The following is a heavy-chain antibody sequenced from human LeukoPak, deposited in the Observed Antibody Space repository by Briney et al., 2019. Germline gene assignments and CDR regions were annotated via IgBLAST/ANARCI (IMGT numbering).Heavy chain of an antibody. CDR1: GYSISSGYY. J-gene: IGHJ4*02. CDR3: ARQGGYDSSGYLDF. V-gene: IGHV4-38-2*01. Sequence: PSETLSLTCAVSGYSISSGYYWGWIRQPPGQGLEWIGSIYHSGSTYYNPSLKSRVTISVDTSKNQFSLKPSSVTAADTAVYYCARQGGYDSSGYLDFWGQGTLVTVSS. CDR2: IYHSGST. D-gene: IGHD3-22*01.